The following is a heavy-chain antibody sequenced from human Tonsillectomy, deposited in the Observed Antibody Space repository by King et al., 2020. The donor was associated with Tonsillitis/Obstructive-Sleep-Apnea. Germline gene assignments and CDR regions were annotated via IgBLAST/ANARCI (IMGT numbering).Heavy chain of an antibody. CDR1: GGSTSSSAHY. J-gene: IGHJ4*02. CDR3: ARQSTAGDYYYYCDY. CDR2: IYYDGTT. D-gene: IGHD3-22*01. Sequence: QLQQSGPGLVRPSETLSLTCSVSGGSTSSSAHYWGWIRQPPGKGLEWIGSIYYDGTTYYNPSLKSRVTISVDTSKNQFSLKLSSVTAADTAIYYCARQSTAGDYYYYCDYWGQGTLVTVSS. V-gene: IGHV4-39*01.